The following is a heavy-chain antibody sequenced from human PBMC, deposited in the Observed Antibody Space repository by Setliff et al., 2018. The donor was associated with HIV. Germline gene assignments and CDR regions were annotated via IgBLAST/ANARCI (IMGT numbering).Heavy chain of an antibody. J-gene: IGHJ6*03. CDR3: ARGPRVVPVAGEGYYYMDV. CDR2: INHSGST. CDR1: GGSFSGYC. V-gene: IGHV4-34*01. Sequence: SETLSLTCAVYGGSFSGYCWSWIRQPPGKGLEWIGEINHSGSTNYNPSLKSRVTISVDTSKNQFSLNLRSVTAADTAVYYCARGPRVVPVAGEGYYYMDVWGKGTTVTVSS. D-gene: IGHD2-2*01.